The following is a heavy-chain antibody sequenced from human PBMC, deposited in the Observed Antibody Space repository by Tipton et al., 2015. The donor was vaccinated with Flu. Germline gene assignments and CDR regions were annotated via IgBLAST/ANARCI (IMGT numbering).Heavy chain of an antibody. CDR3: ARETAMGYDYGDYAGGYFDY. J-gene: IGHJ4*02. CDR1: GGSISSYY. V-gene: IGHV4-59*01. D-gene: IGHD4-17*01. Sequence: TLSLTCTVSGGSISSYYWSWIRQPPGKGLEWIGYIYYSGSTNYNPSLKSRVTISVDTSKNQFSLKLSSVTAADTAVYYCARETAMGYDYGDYAGGYFDYWGQGTLVTVSS. CDR2: IYYSGST.